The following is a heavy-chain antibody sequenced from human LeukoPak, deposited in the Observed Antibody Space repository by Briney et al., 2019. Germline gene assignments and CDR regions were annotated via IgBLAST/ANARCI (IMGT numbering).Heavy chain of an antibody. Sequence: SETLSLTCAVSVGSITTTIYYWGWIRQPPGRGLEWIGSIYHSGSTFYSPSLKSRVTISVDTSKNQFSLNLSSVTAADTAMYYCARVLDYYGSGTYAFDIWGQGTMVTVSS. CDR2: IYHSGST. V-gene: IGHV4-39*07. D-gene: IGHD3-10*01. CDR1: VGSITTTIYY. CDR3: ARVLDYYGSGTYAFDI. J-gene: IGHJ3*02.